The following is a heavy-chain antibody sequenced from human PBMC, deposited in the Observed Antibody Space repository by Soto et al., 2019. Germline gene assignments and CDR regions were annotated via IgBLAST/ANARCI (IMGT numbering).Heavy chain of an antibody. Sequence: QVQLVESGGGVVQPGRSLRLSCAASGFTFSSYGMHWVRQAPGKGLEWVAVIWYDGSNKYYADSVKGRFTISRDNSKNTLYLQMNSLRAEDTAVYYCARGFEGYCSGGSCYAPFDYWGQGTLVTVSS. J-gene: IGHJ4*02. CDR2: IWYDGSNK. CDR1: GFTFSSYG. CDR3: ARGFEGYCSGGSCYAPFDY. V-gene: IGHV3-33*01. D-gene: IGHD2-15*01.